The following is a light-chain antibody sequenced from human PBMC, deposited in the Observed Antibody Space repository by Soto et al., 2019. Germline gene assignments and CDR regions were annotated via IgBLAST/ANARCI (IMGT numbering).Light chain of an antibody. J-gene: IGKJ1*01. Sequence: TVLTQSPGTLSLSPGERATLSCRASQTVSSSYLAWYQQKPGQAPRLLIYDAPSRATGIPDRFSGSGSGTDFTLTISRLEPEDFAVYYCQQYGSSPTFGQGTKVEIK. CDR1: QTVSSSY. CDR3: QQYGSSPT. CDR2: DAP. V-gene: IGKV3-20*01.